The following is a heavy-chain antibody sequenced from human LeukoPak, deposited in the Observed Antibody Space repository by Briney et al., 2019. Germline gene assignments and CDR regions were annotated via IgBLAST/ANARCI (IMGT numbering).Heavy chain of an antibody. CDR2: ISPSGGST. CDR1: GYTFTRYY. CDR3: ARSSSRYCSGGSCYSGVLGYFDY. V-gene: IGHV1-46*01. D-gene: IGHD2-15*01. J-gene: IGHJ4*02. Sequence: ASVKVSCKAFGYTFTRYYMHWVRQAPGQGPEWMGVISPSGGSTTYAQKFQGRVTLTRDMSTSTDYLELSSLRAEDTAVYYCARSSSRYCSGGSCYSGVLGYFDYWGQGTLVTVSS.